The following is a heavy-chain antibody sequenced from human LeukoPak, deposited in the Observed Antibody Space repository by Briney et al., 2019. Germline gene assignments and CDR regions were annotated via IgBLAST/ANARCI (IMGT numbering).Heavy chain of an antibody. J-gene: IGHJ4*02. D-gene: IGHD5-24*01. CDR2: INPSGGNT. Sequence: GASVKVSCKASGYTFMTYYMHWVRQAPGQGLEWMGIINPSGGNTSYAQKFQGRLTMTRDTSTSTVYMELSSLRSEDTAAYYCAKADGWPLDYWGQGTLVTVSS. CDR3: AKADGWPLDY. V-gene: IGHV1-46*01. CDR1: GYTFMTYY.